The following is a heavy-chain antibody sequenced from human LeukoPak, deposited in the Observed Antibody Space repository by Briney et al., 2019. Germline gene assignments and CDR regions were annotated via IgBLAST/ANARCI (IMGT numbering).Heavy chain of an antibody. D-gene: IGHD3-10*01. CDR3: ASSGLNTYYYSGLDV. CDR1: GGSISSYY. J-gene: IGHJ6*02. Sequence: PSETLSLTRSVSGGSISSYYWSWIRQPPGKGLEWIGYMYYSGRTNYNPSLKSRVTISVDTHKNQIALKLRSMTPADTAVYGCASSGLNTYYYSGLDVWGQGTTVTVSS. CDR2: MYYSGRT. V-gene: IGHV4-59*08.